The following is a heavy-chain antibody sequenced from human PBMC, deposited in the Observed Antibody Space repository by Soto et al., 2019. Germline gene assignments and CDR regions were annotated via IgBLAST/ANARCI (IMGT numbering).Heavy chain of an antibody. CDR3: VREIRQSYFDS. Sequence: GGSLRLSCAASGFPFSDYYMSWVRQTPGKRLEWLSYISNTGSIIFYADSVEGRFTISRDNAKNSLYLHLNSLGAGDTAIYYCVREIRQSYFDSWGQGTLVTVSS. CDR2: ISNTGSII. J-gene: IGHJ4*02. CDR1: GFPFSDYY. V-gene: IGHV3-11*01.